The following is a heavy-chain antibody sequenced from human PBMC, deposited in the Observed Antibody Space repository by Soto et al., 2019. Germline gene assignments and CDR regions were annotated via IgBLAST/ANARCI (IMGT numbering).Heavy chain of an antibody. CDR1: GYTFTSYY. Sequence: ASVKVSCKASGYTFTSYYIHWVRQAPGQGLEWMGIINPSGGSTSYAQKFQGRVTMTRDTSTSTVYMELSSLRSEDTAVYFCARGSDSSGYYCLNYFDYWGQGTLVTVSS. CDR3: ARGSDSSGYYCLNYFDY. CDR2: INPSGGST. J-gene: IGHJ4*02. V-gene: IGHV1-46*01. D-gene: IGHD3-22*01.